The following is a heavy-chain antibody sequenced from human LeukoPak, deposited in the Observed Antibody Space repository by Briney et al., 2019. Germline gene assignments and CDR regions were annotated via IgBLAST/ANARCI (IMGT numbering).Heavy chain of an antibody. V-gene: IGHV4-39*07. CDR2: IYYSGST. CDR1: GGSISSTSYY. Sequence: SETLSLTCTVSGGSISSTSYYWGWIRQPPGKGLEWIGSIYYSGSTYYNPSLKSRVTISVDTSKNQFSLKLSSVTAADSAVYYCARDGGSYGYFYFDYWGQGTLVTVSS. D-gene: IGHD5-18*01. CDR3: ARDGGSYGYFYFDY. J-gene: IGHJ4*02.